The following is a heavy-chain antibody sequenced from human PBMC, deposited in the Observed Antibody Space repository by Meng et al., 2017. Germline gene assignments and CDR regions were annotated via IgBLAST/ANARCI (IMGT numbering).Heavy chain of an antibody. Sequence: SETLSLTCTVSGYSISSGYYWGWIRQPPGKGLEWIGSIYHSGSTYYNPSLKSRVTISVDTSKNQFSLKLSSVTAADTAVYYCARLRFERNWFDPWGQGTLVTLSS. CDR3: ARLRFERNWFDP. D-gene: IGHD4-17*01. J-gene: IGHJ5*02. CDR1: GYSISSGYY. CDR2: IYHSGST. V-gene: IGHV4-38-2*02.